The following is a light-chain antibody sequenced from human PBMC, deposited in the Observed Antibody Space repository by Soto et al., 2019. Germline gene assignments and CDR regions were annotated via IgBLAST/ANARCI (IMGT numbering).Light chain of an antibody. V-gene: IGKV1-5*03. CDR3: QQYDTDPLS. CDR2: RAS. Sequence: DIQLTKSPSTLSSSVGNRITITYRARQSLSAWLAWYQQIPGTPPKRLIYRASSLEDGVPSRISGSGSGREFTLAISTLQPDDFAIYYCQQYDTDPLSFGGGTKVEIK. J-gene: IGKJ4*01. CDR1: QSLSAW.